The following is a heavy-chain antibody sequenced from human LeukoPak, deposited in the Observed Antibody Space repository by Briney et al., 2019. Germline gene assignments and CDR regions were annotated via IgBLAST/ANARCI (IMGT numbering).Heavy chain of an antibody. CDR2: IYYSGST. Sequence: SETLSLTCTVSGGSINSYYWSWIRQPPGKGLEWIGYIYYSGSTNYNPSLKSRVTISRDTSKNQFSLKLRSVTAADTAVYYCTSGGMVSGDFWGHGTLVTVSS. D-gene: IGHD2-8*01. CDR3: TSGGMVSGDF. V-gene: IGHV4-59*01. J-gene: IGHJ4*01. CDR1: GGSINSYY.